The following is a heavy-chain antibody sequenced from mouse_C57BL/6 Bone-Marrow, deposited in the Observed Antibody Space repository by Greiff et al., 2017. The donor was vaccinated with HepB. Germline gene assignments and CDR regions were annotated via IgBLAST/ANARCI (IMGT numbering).Heavy chain of an antibody. J-gene: IGHJ2*01. Sequence: EVKLQESGGDLVKPGGSLKLSCAASGFTFSSYGMSWVRQTPDKRLEWVATISSGGSYTYYPDSVKGRFTISRDNAKNTLYLQMSSLKSEDTAMYYCASQFRFDYWGQGTTLTVSS. CDR1: GFTFSSYG. V-gene: IGHV5-6*01. CDR2: ISSGGSYT. CDR3: ASQFRFDY.